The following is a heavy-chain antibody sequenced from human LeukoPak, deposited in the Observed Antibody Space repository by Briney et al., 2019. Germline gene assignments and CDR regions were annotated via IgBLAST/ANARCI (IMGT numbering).Heavy chain of an antibody. CDR2: MSSSDDGR. J-gene: IGHJ4*02. V-gene: IGHV3-23*01. Sequence: PGGSLRLSYAASGFTFSSYEMNWVRQAPGQGLESVSAMSSSDDGRYYAAPVRGRFTISRDTSRSTLYLQMNSLRAEDAAVYYCAKAPVTSCRGAFCYPFDYWGQGTLVTVSS. D-gene: IGHD2-15*01. CDR3: AKAPVTSCRGAFCYPFDY. CDR1: GFTFSSYE.